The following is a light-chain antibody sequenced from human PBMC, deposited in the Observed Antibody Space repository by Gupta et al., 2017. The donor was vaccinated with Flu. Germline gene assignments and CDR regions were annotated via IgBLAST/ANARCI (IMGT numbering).Light chain of an antibody. J-gene: IGLJ1*01. CDR2: EVN. CDR3: SSYAGTSNLV. Sequence: LTQLPSASGSPGRPFPIPCPGTTSDVGGYNFVSWYQQHPGKAPKLIIYEVNKRPSGVPDRFSGSKSGNTASLTVSGLQAEDEADYYCSSYAGTSNLVFGPGTKVTVL. V-gene: IGLV2-8*01. CDR1: TSDVGGYNF.